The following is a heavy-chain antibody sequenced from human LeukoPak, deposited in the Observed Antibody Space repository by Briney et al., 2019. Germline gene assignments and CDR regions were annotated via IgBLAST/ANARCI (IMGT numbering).Heavy chain of an antibody. CDR2: ISGSNIYI. Sequence: PGGSLRLSCATSGFTFSAYSMNWVRQAPGKGLEWVSSISGSNIYINYADSVKGRFTISSDNARDSVFLQMNSLRAEDTAVYYCARDILEWFHRGDAFDIWGQGTMVTVSS. D-gene: IGHD3-3*01. CDR1: GFTFSAYS. J-gene: IGHJ3*02. V-gene: IGHV3-21*06. CDR3: ARDILEWFHRGDAFDI.